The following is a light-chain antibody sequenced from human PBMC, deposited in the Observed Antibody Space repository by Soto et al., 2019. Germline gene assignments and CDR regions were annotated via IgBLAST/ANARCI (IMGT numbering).Light chain of an antibody. CDR2: DIN. CDR1: SSDVGNYIF. CDR3: ASSTSDSLYV. V-gene: IGLV2-14*01. J-gene: IGLJ1*01. Sequence: QSVLAQPASVSGSPGQSITISCTGTSSDVGNYIFVSWYRQHPGKAPKLMIYDINNRPSGVSNRFSGSKSGNTASLTISALLAEDEADYFCASSTSDSLYVFGTGTKVTVL.